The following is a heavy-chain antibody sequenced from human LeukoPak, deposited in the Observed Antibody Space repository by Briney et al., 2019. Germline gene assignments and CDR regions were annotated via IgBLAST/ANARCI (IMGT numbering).Heavy chain of an antibody. CDR2: ISSSSSTI. CDR3: AHGSMYQLDY. J-gene: IGHJ4*02. Sequence: GGSLRLSCAASGFTFSSYRRNWVRQAPGKGLEWVSYISSSSSTIYYADSVKGRFTISRDNAKNSLYLQMNSLRAEDTAVYYCAHGSMYQLDYWGQGTLVTVSS. V-gene: IGHV3-48*01. D-gene: IGHD2-2*01. CDR1: GFTFSSYR.